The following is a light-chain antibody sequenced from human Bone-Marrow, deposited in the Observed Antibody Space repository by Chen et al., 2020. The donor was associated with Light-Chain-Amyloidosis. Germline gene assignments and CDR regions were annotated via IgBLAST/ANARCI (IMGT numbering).Light chain of an antibody. CDR2: DDS. CDR3: QVWARSSVRPV. V-gene: IGLV3-21*02. CDR1: NIGSTS. Sequence: SYVLTQPSSVSVAPGQTATIACGGYNIGSTSGHWYQQTPGQAPLLVVYDDSDRPSGLPERLSGSNSGHTATLTSSRVEAGDEADYYCQVWARSSVRPVFGGGTKLTVL. J-gene: IGLJ3*02.